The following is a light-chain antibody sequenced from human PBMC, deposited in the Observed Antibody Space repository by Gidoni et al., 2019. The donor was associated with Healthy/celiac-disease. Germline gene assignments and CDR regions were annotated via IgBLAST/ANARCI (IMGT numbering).Light chain of an antibody. CDR1: SSNIGAGYD. J-gene: IGLJ2*01. V-gene: IGLV1-40*01. CDR2: GNN. CDR3: QSYDSSLSGSV. Sequence: QSVLTQPPSVSGAPGRRVTISCTGSSSNIGAGYDVHWYQQLPGTAPKLLIYGNNYRPSGVPDRFSGSKSGTSASLAITGLQAEDEADYYCQSYDSSLSGSVFGGGTKLTVL.